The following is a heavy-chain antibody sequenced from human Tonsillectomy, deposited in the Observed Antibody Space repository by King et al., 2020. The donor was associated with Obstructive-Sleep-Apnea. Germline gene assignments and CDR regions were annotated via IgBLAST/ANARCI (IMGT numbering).Heavy chain of an antibody. V-gene: IGHV3-73*01. D-gene: IGHD6-25*01. Sequence: VQLVESGGGLVQPGGSLKLSCAASGFTFSDSDLHWVRQASGKGLEWVGRIRSKANSHATSYNSSVKGRFIISRDDSKNMAFLQMNSLKTEDTAVYFCTRRGETNDYWGQGTLVTVSS. J-gene: IGHJ4*02. CDR1: GFTFSDSD. CDR2: IRSKANSHAT. CDR3: TRRGETNDY.